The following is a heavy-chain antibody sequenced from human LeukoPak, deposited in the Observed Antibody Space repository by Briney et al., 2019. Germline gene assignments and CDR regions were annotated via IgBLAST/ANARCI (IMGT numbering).Heavy chain of an antibody. Sequence: GGSLRLSCAASGITFIHYSMTWVRQAPGKGLEWVSAITGSGKFTDYADSVKGRFTISRDNSKNSLYLQMNSLRAEDTAVYYCAREAITAAALTYYYYYYMDVWGKGTTVTVSS. V-gene: IGHV3-23*01. CDR2: ITGSGKFT. CDR1: GITFIHYS. CDR3: AREAITAAALTYYYYYYMDV. D-gene: IGHD6-13*01. J-gene: IGHJ6*03.